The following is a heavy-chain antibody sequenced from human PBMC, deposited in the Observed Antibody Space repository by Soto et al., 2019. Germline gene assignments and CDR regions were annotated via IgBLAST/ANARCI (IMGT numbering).Heavy chain of an antibody. CDR2: IDHSGGT. CDR1: DGSFSGYY. V-gene: IGHV4-34*01. J-gene: IGHJ4*02. CDR3: ARGHLGYSSGWSGFDY. D-gene: IGHD6-13*01. Sequence: QVQLQQSGAGLLKPSETLSLTRAVYDGSFSGYYWSWIRQSPGKGLEWIGEIDHSGGTKYNPSLETRLTISVAASKTQFSLKLTSVTAADTAVYYCARGHLGYSSGWSGFDYWGQGTLVTVSS.